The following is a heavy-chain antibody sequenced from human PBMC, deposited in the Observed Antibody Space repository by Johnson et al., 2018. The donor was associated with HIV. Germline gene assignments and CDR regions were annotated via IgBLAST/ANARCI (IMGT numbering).Heavy chain of an antibody. Sequence: QVQLVESGGGVVQPGRSLRLSCAASGFTFSSYAMHWVRQAPGKGLEWVAVISYDGSNKYYADSVKGGFTISRDNSKNTLYLQMNRLRAEDTAVYYCAREFLPTAYSCSSSAFDIWGQGTMVTVSS. V-gene: IGHV3-30*04. CDR1: GFTFSSYA. D-gene: IGHD6-6*01. J-gene: IGHJ3*02. CDR3: AREFLPTAYSCSSSAFDI. CDR2: ISYDGSNK.